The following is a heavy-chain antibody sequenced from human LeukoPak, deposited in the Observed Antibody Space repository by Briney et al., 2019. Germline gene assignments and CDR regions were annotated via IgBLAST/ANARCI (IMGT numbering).Heavy chain of an antibody. Sequence: GGSLRLSCAASGFTFSSYSMTWVRQAPGEGLQWVSYISSDGATTYYADSGKGRFIISRDNAKNSLFLQTNSLRAEDTAVYYCAGSTLWSGIFQYWGQGTLVTVSS. CDR3: AGSTLWSGIFQY. CDR2: ISSDGATT. CDR1: GFTFSSYS. J-gene: IGHJ1*01. V-gene: IGHV3-48*04. D-gene: IGHD3-3*01.